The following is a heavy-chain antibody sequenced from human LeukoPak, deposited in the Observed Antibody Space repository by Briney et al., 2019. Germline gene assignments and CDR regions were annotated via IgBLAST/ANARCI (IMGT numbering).Heavy chain of an antibody. CDR3: AKAVDVGSLPHSWFDP. CDR1: GFTFSSYA. J-gene: IGHJ5*02. Sequence: GGSLRLSCAASGFTFSSYAMSWIRQAPGKGLEWVSAISGSGGSTYYADSVKGRFTISRDNSKNTLYLQMNSLRAEDTAVYYCAKAVDVGSLPHSWFDPWGQGTLVTVSS. CDR2: ISGSGGST. D-gene: IGHD2-15*01. V-gene: IGHV3-23*01.